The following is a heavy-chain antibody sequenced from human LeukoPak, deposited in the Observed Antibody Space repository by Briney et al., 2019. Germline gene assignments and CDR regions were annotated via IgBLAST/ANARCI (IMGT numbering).Heavy chain of an antibody. CDR3: AKDRGSGYRYYFDY. D-gene: IGHD3-22*01. V-gene: IGHV3-11*01. J-gene: IGHJ4*02. CDR1: GFTFSDYY. Sequence: GGSLRLSCAASGFTFSDYYMSWIRQAPGKGLEWVSYISSSGSTIYYADSVKGRFTISRDNAKNSLYLQMNSLRAEDTAVYYCAKDRGSGYRYYFDYWGQGTLVTVSS. CDR2: ISSSGSTI.